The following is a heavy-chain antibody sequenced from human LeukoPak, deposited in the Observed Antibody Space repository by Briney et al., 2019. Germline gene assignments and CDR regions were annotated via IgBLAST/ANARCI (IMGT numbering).Heavy chain of an antibody. CDR1: GDGFTRHT. CDR2: IRSTGDYI. V-gene: IGHV3-21*05. J-gene: IGHJ4*02. Sequence: PGGSLRLSCAGSGDGFTRHTMNWVRRAPGKGLEWISYIRSTGDYIYYADSVKGRFTISRDNARTSVYLQMNSLRVEDTAIYYCAREYDSMPRFDSWGQGTLVTVSS. CDR3: AREYDSMPRFDS. D-gene: IGHD2-2*01.